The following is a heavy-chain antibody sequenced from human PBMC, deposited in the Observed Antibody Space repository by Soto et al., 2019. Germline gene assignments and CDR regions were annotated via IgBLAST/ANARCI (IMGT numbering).Heavy chain of an antibody. D-gene: IGHD6-13*01. CDR1: GGSVSSGSYY. CDR2: IYYSGST. CDR3: AREYSSLSGPPENWFDP. J-gene: IGHJ5*02. V-gene: IGHV4-61*01. Sequence: SETLSLTCTVSGGSVSSGSYYWSWIRQPPGKGLEWIGYIYYSGSTNYNPSLKSRVTISVDTSKNQFSLKLSSVTAADTAVYYCAREYSSLSGPPENWFDPWGQGTLVTVSS.